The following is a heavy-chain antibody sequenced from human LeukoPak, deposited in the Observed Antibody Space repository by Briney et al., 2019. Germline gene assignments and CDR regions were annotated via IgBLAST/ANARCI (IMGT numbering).Heavy chain of an antibody. CDR2: IYTSGST. V-gene: IGHV4-4*07. CDR3: ARDLFVASSLFFDY. Sequence: SETLSLTCTVSGGSISSYYWSWIRQPAGKGLEWIGRIYTSGSTNYNPSLKSRVTMSVDTSKNQFSLKLSSVTAADTAVYYCARDLFVASSLFFDYWGQGTLFTVSS. D-gene: IGHD6-13*01. CDR1: GGSISSYY. J-gene: IGHJ4*02.